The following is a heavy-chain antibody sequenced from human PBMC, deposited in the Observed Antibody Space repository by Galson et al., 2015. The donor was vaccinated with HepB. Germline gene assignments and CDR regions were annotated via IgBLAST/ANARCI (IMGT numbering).Heavy chain of an antibody. Sequence: SVKVSCKASGYTFSSYSITRVQQAPGQGLEWVGWISPHNRYTNYAQNFQGRVTMTTDTSTNTAYMELRSLRSDDTAIYYCARGAVVVAVGATENSWFDPWGRGTLVTVSS. CDR1: GYTFSSYS. J-gene: IGHJ5*02. CDR3: ARGAVVVAVGATENSWFDP. V-gene: IGHV1-18*01. CDR2: ISPHNRYT. D-gene: IGHD2-15*01.